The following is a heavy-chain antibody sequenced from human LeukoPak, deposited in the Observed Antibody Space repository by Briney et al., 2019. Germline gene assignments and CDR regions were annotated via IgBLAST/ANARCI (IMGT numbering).Heavy chain of an antibody. D-gene: IGHD2-15*01. CDR2: IIPIFGTA. Sequence: SVKVSCKASGGTFSSYAISWVRQAPGQGLEWMGGIIPIFGTANYAQKFQGRVTIARDTSASTAYMELSSLRSEDTAVYYCARDHCSGGSCLGYWGQGTLVTVSS. J-gene: IGHJ4*02. CDR1: GGTFSSYA. CDR3: ARDHCSGGSCLGY. V-gene: IGHV1-69*05.